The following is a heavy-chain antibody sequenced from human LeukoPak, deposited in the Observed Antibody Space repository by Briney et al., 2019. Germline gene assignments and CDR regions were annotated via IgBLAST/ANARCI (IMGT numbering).Heavy chain of an antibody. CDR2: IYTSGST. Sequence: KTSETLSLTCTVSGGSISSYYWSWIRQPAGKGLEWIGRIYTSGSTNYNPSLKSRVTMSVDTSKNQFSLKLSSVTAADTAVYYCARSITIFGVVRGYFDYWGQGTLVTVSS. CDR1: GGSISSYY. CDR3: ARSITIFGVVRGYFDY. V-gene: IGHV4-4*07. D-gene: IGHD3-3*01. J-gene: IGHJ4*02.